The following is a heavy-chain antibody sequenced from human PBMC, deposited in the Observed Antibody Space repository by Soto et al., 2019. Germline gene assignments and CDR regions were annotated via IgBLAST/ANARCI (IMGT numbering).Heavy chain of an antibody. CDR3: ARGSLGPDY. J-gene: IGHJ4*02. D-gene: IGHD1-26*01. CDR1: SGSLSNYY. CDR2: IFPTGNT. V-gene: IGHV4-4*07. Sequence: SETLSLTCTVPSGSLSNYYWSWIRQPAGKGLEWIGRIFPTGNTDYNPSLRSRVTMSVDTSKNQFSLKLNSVTAADTAVYYCARGSLGPDYWGPGTLVTVSS.